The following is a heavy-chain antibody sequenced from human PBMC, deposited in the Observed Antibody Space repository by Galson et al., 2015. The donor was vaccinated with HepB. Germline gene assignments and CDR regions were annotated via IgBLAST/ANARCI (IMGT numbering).Heavy chain of an antibody. D-gene: IGHD3-10*01. CDR2: ITSKTDGGTT. Sequence: SLRLSCAASGFTFSNAWMSWVRQAPGKGLEWVGRITSKTDGGTTDYAAPVKGRFTISRDDSKNTLYLQMNSLRTEDTAVYYCTTDITGAGYYGSGSFLYYYGMDVWGQGTTVTVSS. CDR1: GFTFSNAW. V-gene: IGHV3-15*01. CDR3: TTDITGAGYYGSGSFLYYYGMDV. J-gene: IGHJ6*02.